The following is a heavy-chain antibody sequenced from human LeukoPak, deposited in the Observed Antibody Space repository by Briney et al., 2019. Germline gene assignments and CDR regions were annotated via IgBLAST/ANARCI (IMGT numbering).Heavy chain of an antibody. J-gene: IGHJ4*02. CDR3: ARVSRGNSVGGDY. CDR2: IYYSGST. Sequence: PSETLSLTRTVSGGSISTYFWSWIRQPPGKGLEWIGYIYYSGSTNYNPSLKSRVTISLDTSKNQFSLKLSSVTAADTAMYYCARVSRGNSVGGDYWGXXTLVTVSS. V-gene: IGHV4-59*01. CDR1: GGSISTYF. D-gene: IGHD4-23*01.